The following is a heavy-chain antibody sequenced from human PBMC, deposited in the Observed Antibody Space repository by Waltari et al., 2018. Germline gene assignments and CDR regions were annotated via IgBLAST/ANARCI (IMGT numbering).Heavy chain of an antibody. CDR3: TTDPYLTTVVTSGDY. CDR2: IKSKTDGGTT. D-gene: IGHD4-17*01. V-gene: IGHV3-15*01. J-gene: IGHJ4*02. CDR1: GFTFSNAW. Sequence: ELQLVESGGGLVKPGGSLRLSCAAYGFTFSNAWLSWVRQAPGKGLEWVGRIKSKTDGGTTDYAAPVKGRFTISRDDSKNTLYLQMNSLKTEDTAVYYCTTDPYLTTVVTSGDYWGQGTLVTVSS.